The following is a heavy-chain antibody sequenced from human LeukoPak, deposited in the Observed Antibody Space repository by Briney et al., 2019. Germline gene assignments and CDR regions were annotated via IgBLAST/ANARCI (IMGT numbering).Heavy chain of an antibody. J-gene: IGHJ3*02. CDR3: ARDRWDTTMVDASDI. Sequence: GGSLRLSCVASGFTFSSYSMNWVRQAPGKGLEWVSYISDSSSTIYYADSVKGRFTISRDNAKNSLYLQMNSLRAEDTAVYYCARDRWDTTMVDASDIWGQGTMVTVSS. D-gene: IGHD5-18*01. CDR2: ISDSSSTI. CDR1: GFTFSSYS. V-gene: IGHV3-48*01.